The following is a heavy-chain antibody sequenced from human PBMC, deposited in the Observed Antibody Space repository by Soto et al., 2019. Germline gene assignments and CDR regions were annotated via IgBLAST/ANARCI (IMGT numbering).Heavy chain of an antibody. CDR3: ARGTLHYDFWSGYLSPFDP. CDR2: IIPIYGTA. J-gene: IGHJ5*02. Sequence: ASVKVSCKASGGTFSSYAISWVRQAPGQGLEWMGGIIPIYGTANYAQKLQGRVTMTTDKSTSTAYMELRSLRSDDTAVYYCARGTLHYDFWSGYLSPFDPWGQGTLVTVSS. V-gene: IGHV1-69*05. CDR1: GGTFSSYA. D-gene: IGHD3-3*01.